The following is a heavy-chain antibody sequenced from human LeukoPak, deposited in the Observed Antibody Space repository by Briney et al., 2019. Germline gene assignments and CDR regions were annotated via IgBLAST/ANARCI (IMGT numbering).Heavy chain of an antibody. CDR3: AREWSDPPLRYFDWSPYDYYYGMDV. CDR2: INSDGSRT. J-gene: IGHJ6*02. V-gene: IGHV3-74*01. Sequence: PGGSLRLSCAASGFTFSTYWMHWVRRAPGKGLVWVSRINSDGSRTTYADSVKGRFTISRDNAKNSLYLQMNSLRAEDTAVYYCAREWSDPPLRYFDWSPYDYYYGMDVWGQGTTVTVSS. D-gene: IGHD3-9*01. CDR1: GFTFSTYW.